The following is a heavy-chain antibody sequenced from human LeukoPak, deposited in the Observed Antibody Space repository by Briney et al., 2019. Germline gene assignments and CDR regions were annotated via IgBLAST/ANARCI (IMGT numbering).Heavy chain of an antibody. CDR2: IKSKTDGGTI. CDR3: TTEFIRYNSGWYSELDLLNNRKEYYHHYVDV. CDR1: GFTFTNAW. J-gene: IGHJ6*03. V-gene: IGHV3-15*01. Sequence: GGSLTLSYAASGFTFTNAWMSWVRQAPGKGLEWVGRIKSKTDGGTIDYAAPVKGRFTISRDDSKNTLYLQMNSLTTEDTAVYYCTTEFIRYNSGWYSELDLLNNRKEYYHHYVDVWGKGTTVTVS. D-gene: IGHD6-19*01.